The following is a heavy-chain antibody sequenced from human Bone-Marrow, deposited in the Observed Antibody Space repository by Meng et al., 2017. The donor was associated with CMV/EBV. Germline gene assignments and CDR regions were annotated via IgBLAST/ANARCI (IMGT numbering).Heavy chain of an antibody. V-gene: IGHV1-69*04. Sequence: SVKVSCKASGYTFTSYYMHWVRQAPGQGLEWMGRIIPILGIANYAQKFQGRVTITADKSTSTAYMELSSLRSEDTAVYYCARDHSSGWRGFPDYGMDVWGQGTTVTVSS. J-gene: IGHJ6*02. D-gene: IGHD6-19*01. CDR2: IIPILGIA. CDR1: GYTFTSYY. CDR3: ARDHSSGWRGFPDYGMDV.